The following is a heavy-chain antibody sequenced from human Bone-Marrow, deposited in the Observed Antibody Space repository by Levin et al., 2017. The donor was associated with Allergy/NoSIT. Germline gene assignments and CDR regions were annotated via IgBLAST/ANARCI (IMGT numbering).Heavy chain of an antibody. CDR3: AGHYEFIN. V-gene: IGHV4-39*01. CDR1: GDSVSSSSYY. D-gene: IGHD3-16*01. CDR2: IYYNGNT. J-gene: IGHJ4*02. Sequence: RPSETLSLTCTVSGDSVSSSSYYWAWIRQPPGKGLEWIGSIYYNGNTNYNASLKNRVTISIDTSQNQFSLKLSSVSAADTAVYYCAGHYEFINWGQGTLVTVSS.